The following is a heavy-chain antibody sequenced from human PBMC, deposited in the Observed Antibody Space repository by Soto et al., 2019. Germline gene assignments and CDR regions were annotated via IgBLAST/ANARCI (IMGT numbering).Heavy chain of an antibody. J-gene: IGHJ4*02. V-gene: IGHV1-69*06. Sequence: SVKVSCKASGGTFSSYAISWVRQAPGQGLEWMGGIIPIFGTANYAQKFQGRVTITADKSTSTAYMELSSLRSEDTAVYYCARGRDGYNLGSFDYWGQGTLVTVSS. CDR2: IIPIFGTA. D-gene: IGHD5-12*01. CDR1: GGTFSSYA. CDR3: ARGRDGYNLGSFDY.